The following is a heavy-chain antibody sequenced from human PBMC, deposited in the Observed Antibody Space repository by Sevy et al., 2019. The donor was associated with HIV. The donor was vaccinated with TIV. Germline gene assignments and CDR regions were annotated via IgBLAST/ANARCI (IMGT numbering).Heavy chain of an antibody. CDR2: ISGRGGST. V-gene: IGHV3-23*01. CDR3: AKVDCSGGTCESGDFDI. J-gene: IGHJ3*02. Sequence: GGSLRLSCAASEFTFSTYAMNWVRQAPGKGLEWVSDISGRGGSTDYADSVKGRFTISRDNSKNMMYLQMNSLRAEDTAIYYCAKVDCSGGTCESGDFDIWGQGTMVTVSS. D-gene: IGHD2-15*01. CDR1: EFTFSTYA.